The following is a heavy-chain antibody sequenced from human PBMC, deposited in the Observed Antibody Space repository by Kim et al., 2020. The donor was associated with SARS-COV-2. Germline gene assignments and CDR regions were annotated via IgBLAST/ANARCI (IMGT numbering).Heavy chain of an antibody. V-gene: IGHV3-21*01. D-gene: IGHD1-26*01. J-gene: IGHJ4*02. CDR3: ARQEDSGSYWLGVYYFDY. Sequence: GGSLRLSCAASGFTFSSYSMNWVRQAPGKGLEWVSSISSSSSYIYYADSVKGRFTISRDNAKNSLYLQMNSLRAEDTAVYYCARQEDSGSYWLGVYYFDYWGQGTLVTVSS. CDR1: GFTFSSYS. CDR2: ISSSSSYI.